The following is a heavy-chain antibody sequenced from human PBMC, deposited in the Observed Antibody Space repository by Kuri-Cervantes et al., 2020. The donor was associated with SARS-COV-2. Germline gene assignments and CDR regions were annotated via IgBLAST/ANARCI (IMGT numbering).Heavy chain of an antibody. D-gene: IGHD3-10*01. J-gene: IGHJ6*02. Sequence: SETLSLTCAAYGGSFSGYYWSWIRQPPGKGLEWIGEINHSGSTNYNPSLKSRVTISADTSKNQFSLKLGSVTAADTAVYYCARGRVHARRIYYYYYGMYVWGQGTTVTVSS. V-gene: IGHV4-34*01. CDR3: ARGRVHARRIYYYYYGMYV. CDR1: GGSFSGYY. CDR2: INHSGST.